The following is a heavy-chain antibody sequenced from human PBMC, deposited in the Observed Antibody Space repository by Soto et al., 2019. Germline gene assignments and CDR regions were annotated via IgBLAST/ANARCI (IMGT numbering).Heavy chain of an antibody. CDR1: GFTFSNYG. CDR2: IKVDGSEK. J-gene: IGHJ4*02. D-gene: IGHD6-19*01. Sequence: ESGGGLVQPGGSLRLSCAASGFTFSNYGMSWVRQAPGKGLEWVANIKVDGSEKYYVDSVKGRFTISRDNAKNSLYLQMNSLRAEDTAVYYCAGVAVRGQGTLVTVSS. CDR3: AGVAV. V-gene: IGHV3-7*05.